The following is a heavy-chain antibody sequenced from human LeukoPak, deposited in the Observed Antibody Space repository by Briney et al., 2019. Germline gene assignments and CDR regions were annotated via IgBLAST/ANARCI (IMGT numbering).Heavy chain of an antibody. D-gene: IGHD3-10*01. Sequence: GGSLRLSCVVSGFTFSDHYVDWVRQAPGKGLEWVGRSRNKGDSYTTEYAASVKGRFTISRDDSKNSLFLQMNSLRTEDTALYYCASFYGSGRSCDYWGQGTLVTVSS. J-gene: IGHJ4*02. V-gene: IGHV3-72*01. CDR3: ASFYGSGRSCDY. CDR2: SRNKGDSYTT. CDR1: GFTFSDHY.